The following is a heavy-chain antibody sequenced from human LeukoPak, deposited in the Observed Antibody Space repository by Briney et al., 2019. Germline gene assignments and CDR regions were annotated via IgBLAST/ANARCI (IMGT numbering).Heavy chain of an antibody. CDR1: GGSISSYY. J-gene: IGHJ4*02. V-gene: IGHV4-4*09. CDR3: ARSRGGIGELYFDY. Sequence: SETLSLTCTVSGGSISSYYWSWIRQPPGKGLEWIGYIYTSGSTNYNPSLKSRVTISVDTSKNQFSLKLSSVTAADTAVYYCARSRGGIGELYFDYWGQGTLVTVSS. D-gene: IGHD3-10*01. CDR2: IYTSGST.